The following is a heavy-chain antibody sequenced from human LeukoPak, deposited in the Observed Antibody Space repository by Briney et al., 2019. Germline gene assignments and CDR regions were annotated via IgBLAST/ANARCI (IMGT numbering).Heavy chain of an antibody. CDR3: ARVPYSYGYKDY. Sequence: SVKVSCKAPGGTFSSYTISWVRQAPGQGLEWMGRIIPILGIANYAQKIQGRVTITADKSTSTAYMELSSLRSEDTAVYYCARVPYSYGYKDYWGQGTLVTVSS. J-gene: IGHJ4*02. V-gene: IGHV1-69*02. D-gene: IGHD5-18*01. CDR1: GGTFSSYT. CDR2: IIPILGIA.